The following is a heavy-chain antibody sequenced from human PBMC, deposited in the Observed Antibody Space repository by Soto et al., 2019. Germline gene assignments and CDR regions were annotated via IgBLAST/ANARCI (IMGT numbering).Heavy chain of an antibody. CDR3: ARSTYYYDSSGYYYFDY. J-gene: IGHJ4*02. CDR1: GYTFTSYY. D-gene: IGHD3-22*01. Sequence: ASVKVSCKASGYTFTSYYMHWVRQAPGQGLEWMGIINPSGGSTSYAQKFQGRVTMTRDTSTSTVYMELSSLRSEDTAVYYCARSTYYYDSSGYYYFDYWGQGTLVTVSS. V-gene: IGHV1-46*01. CDR2: INPSGGST.